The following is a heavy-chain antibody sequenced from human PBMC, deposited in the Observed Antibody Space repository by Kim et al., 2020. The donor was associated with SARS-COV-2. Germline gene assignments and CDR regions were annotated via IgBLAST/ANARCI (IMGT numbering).Heavy chain of an antibody. J-gene: IGHJ4*02. CDR3: VKGTDSSSWYHVGY. D-gene: IGHD6-13*01. V-gene: IGHV3-9*01. CDR1: GFTFDDYA. Sequence: GGSLRLSCAASGFTFDDYAMHWVRQPPGKGLEWVSSVPWDSSSITYAASVKGRFTISRDTAKNSLYPQMNSLKPEDTALYYCVKGTDSSSWYHVGYWGQGTLVTVSS. CDR2: VPWDSSSI.